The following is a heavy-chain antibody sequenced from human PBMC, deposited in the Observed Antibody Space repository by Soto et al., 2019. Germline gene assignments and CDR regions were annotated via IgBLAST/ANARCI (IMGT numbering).Heavy chain of an antibody. D-gene: IGHD6-19*01. Sequence: QMQLVESGGGVVQPGRSLSLSCAASGFTFRTYGMHWVRQAPGKGLEWVAFISDDGSQKYYGDSVKGRFTISRDNSKNTLSLRMISLRTEDTSVYYCAKEAPGGWHFFDTWGQGTLVTVSS. V-gene: IGHV3-30*18. J-gene: IGHJ4*02. CDR2: ISDDGSQK. CDR3: AKEAPGGWHFFDT. CDR1: GFTFRTYG.